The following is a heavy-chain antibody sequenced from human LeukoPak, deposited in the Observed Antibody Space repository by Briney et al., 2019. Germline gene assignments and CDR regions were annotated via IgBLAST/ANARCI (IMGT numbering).Heavy chain of an antibody. CDR3: ARDPRIAVAGYFDY. Sequence: GASVKVSCKASGYTFASYGISWVRQAPGQGLEWVGWISAYNGNTNYAQKLQGRVTMTTDTSTSTAYMELRSLRSDDTTVYYSARDPRIAVAGYFDYWGQGTLVTVSS. CDR2: ISAYNGNT. V-gene: IGHV1-18*01. D-gene: IGHD6-19*01. CDR1: GYTFASYG. J-gene: IGHJ4*02.